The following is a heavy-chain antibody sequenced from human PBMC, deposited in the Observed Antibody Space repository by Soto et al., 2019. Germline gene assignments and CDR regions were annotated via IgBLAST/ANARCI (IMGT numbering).Heavy chain of an antibody. D-gene: IGHD2-8*01. Sequence: PGGSLRLSCAASGFMFENYAMIWVRQAPGKGLEWVATVRGNSYGAYYADSVRGRFIISRDNSKNTMSLQLNSLRDDDTAIYYCAKGQSENGVDWLDQWGPGTLVTVSS. V-gene: IGHV3-23*01. CDR3: AKGQSENGVDWLDQ. CDR1: GFMFENYA. J-gene: IGHJ5*02. CDR2: VRGNSYGA.